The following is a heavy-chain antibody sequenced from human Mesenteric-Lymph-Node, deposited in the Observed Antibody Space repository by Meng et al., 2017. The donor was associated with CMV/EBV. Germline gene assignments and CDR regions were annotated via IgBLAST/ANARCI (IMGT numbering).Heavy chain of an antibody. D-gene: IGHD1-1*01. Sequence: GESLKISCETSGYIFHYYAMHWVRQAPGKGLEWVAVISYDGFNKYYADSVRGRFTISRDNSKNTLYLQVNSLRAEDTAVYYCARGRNWNYWGQGTLVTVSS. J-gene: IGHJ4*02. V-gene: IGHV3-30-3*01. CDR3: ARGRNWNY. CDR1: GYIFHYYA. CDR2: ISYDGFNK.